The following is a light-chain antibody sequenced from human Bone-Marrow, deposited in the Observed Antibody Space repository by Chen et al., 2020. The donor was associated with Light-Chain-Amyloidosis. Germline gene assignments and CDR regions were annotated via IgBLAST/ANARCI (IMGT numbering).Light chain of an antibody. CDR1: QSLLYSSNNKNY. CDR2: WAS. J-gene: IGKJ4*01. Sequence: DIVMTQSPDSLAVSLGERATINCKSSQSLLYSSNNKNYLAWFQQKPGLPPKLLIYWASTRESGVPDRCSGSGSGTDFTLTISSLQAEDVAIYYCQQYYNTPRLTFGGGTKVEI. V-gene: IGKV4-1*01. CDR3: QQYYNTPRLT.